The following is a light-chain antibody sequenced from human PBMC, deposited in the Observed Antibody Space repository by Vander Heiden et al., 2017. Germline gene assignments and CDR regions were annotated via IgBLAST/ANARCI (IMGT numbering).Light chain of an antibody. J-gene: IGKJ4*01. CDR1: QTVSSY. V-gene: IGKV1-12*01. Sequence: DLQITQSPSSVSASVGDTVTIACRASQTVSSYVAWYQLKPGEAPKLLIYGTSILERGVPSRSSGSGSGTHFSLTINNLQPEDFAIYYCQQAYSFPPTFGGGTKVEIK. CDR3: QQAYSFPPT. CDR2: GTS.